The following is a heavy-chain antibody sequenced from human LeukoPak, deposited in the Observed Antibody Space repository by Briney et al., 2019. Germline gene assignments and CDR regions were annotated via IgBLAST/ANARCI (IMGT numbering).Heavy chain of an antibody. D-gene: IGHD6-19*01. J-gene: IGHJ4*02. V-gene: IGHV3-9*01. CDR2: ISWNSGDI. CDR3: ARARIAVAGSFDY. Sequence: GGSLRLSCAASGFTFDDYAMHWVRQAPGKGLEWVSGISWNSGDIGYADSVKGRFTISRDNSKNTLYLQMNSLRAEDTAVYYCARARIAVAGSFDYWGQGTLVTVSS. CDR1: GFTFDDYA.